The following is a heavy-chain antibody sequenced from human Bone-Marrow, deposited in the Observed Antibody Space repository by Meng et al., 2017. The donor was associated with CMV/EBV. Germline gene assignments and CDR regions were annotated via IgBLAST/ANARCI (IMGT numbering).Heavy chain of an antibody. D-gene: IGHD6-6*01. CDR3: ARDGARLYSRSLASYYGMDV. CDR1: GFTFSSYG. V-gene: IGHV3-30*02. J-gene: IGHJ6*02. Sequence: GGSLRLSCAASGFTFSSYGMHWVRQAPGKGLEWVAFIRYDGSNKYYADSVKGRFTISRDNSKNSLYLQMNSLRDEDTAVYYCARDGARLYSRSLASYYGMDVWGQGTTVTVSS. CDR2: IRYDGSNK.